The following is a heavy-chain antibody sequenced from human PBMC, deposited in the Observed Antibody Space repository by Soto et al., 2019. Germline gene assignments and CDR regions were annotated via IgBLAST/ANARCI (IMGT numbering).Heavy chain of an antibody. CDR2: IYHTGTT. CDR3: AKISAGSTDETMFTVFDH. J-gene: IGHJ4*02. CDR1: GDSIRSSY. V-gene: IGHV4-59*03. Sequence: KPSETLSLTCTVSGDSIRSSYWTWIRQAPGRGLEWIGDIYHTGTTNYNPSLKSRVSISVDTSKNQFSLRLRSVTAADTAIYFCAKISAGSTDETMFTVFDHWGQGTLVTVPQ. D-gene: IGHD6-13*01.